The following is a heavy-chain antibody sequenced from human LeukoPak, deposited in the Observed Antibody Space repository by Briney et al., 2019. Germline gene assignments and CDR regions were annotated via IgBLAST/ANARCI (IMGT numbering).Heavy chain of an antibody. V-gene: IGHV1-2*02. Sequence: ASVKVSCKTSGYTFTGYYKHWVRHAPGQGLEWMGWINPNSGGTNYAQKFQGRVTMTRGTSISTAYMQLSRMRSDDTAVYYCARDLVERGYGYPYASDYWGGGNLVTVSS. CDR1: GYTFTGYY. J-gene: IGHJ4*02. D-gene: IGHD5-18*01. CDR2: INPNSGGT. CDR3: ARDLVERGYGYPYASDY.